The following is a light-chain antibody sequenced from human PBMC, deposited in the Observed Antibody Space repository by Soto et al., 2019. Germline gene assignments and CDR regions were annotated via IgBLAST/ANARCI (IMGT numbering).Light chain of an antibody. V-gene: IGKV3-11*01. Sequence: IVLTPSPDNMTLSPGGRATLSCRASQSVSTYLAWYQQKPGQAPRLLIHDASTRATGIPARFRGSGSGTDFTLTISSLEPEDFGVYYCQQRSNWPALTCGGGAKV. CDR2: DAS. CDR1: QSVSTY. J-gene: IGKJ4*01. CDR3: QQRSNWPALT.